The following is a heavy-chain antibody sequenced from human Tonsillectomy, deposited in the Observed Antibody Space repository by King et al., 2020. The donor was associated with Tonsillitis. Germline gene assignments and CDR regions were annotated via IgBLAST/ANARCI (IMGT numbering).Heavy chain of an antibody. CDR2: ISFDGSNK. CDR3: TRSIAVADPGDY. D-gene: IGHD6-19*01. CDR1: GFTFSSYA. V-gene: IGHV3-30*04. Sequence: QLVQSGGGVVQPGRSLRLSCAASGFTFSSYAMQWVRQAPGKGLDWVAVISFDGSNKYYADSVKGRFTISRDNSKNTLYLQMNSLRAEDTAIYYCTRSIAVADPGDYWGQGTLVTVSS. J-gene: IGHJ4*02.